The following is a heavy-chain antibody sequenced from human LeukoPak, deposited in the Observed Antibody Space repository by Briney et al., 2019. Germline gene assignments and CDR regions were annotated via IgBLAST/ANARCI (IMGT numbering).Heavy chain of an antibody. J-gene: IGHJ3*01. CDR3: VRDSSGTLAFDV. Sequence: SETLSLTCTVSGGSISSYYWGWIRQTPGTGLEWIAKIYHDGTTHYNPSLQSRTTMSVDTSKNDSSLRLSSVTAADTAMYYCVRDSSGTLAFDVWGQGTMLTVSS. CDR1: GGSISSYY. D-gene: IGHD3-22*01. CDR2: IYHDGTT. V-gene: IGHV4-59*04.